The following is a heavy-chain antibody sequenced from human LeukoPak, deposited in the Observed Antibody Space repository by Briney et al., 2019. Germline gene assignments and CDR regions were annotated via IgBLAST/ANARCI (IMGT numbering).Heavy chain of an antibody. D-gene: IGHD5-12*01. J-gene: IGHJ4*02. CDR2: ISGHNGNT. CDR3: ARAGEDIVVPHGLLDY. V-gene: IGHV1-18*01. CDR1: GYSFTSYG. Sequence: GASVKVSCKASGYSFTSYGISWVRQAPGQGLEWMGWISGHNGNTKSAQKFQGRVTMTADTPTTTAYMELRSLTSDDTAVFYCARAGEDIVVPHGLLDYWGQGTLVTVSS.